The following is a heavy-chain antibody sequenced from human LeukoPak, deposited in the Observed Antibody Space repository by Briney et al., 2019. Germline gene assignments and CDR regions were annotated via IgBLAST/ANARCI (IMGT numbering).Heavy chain of an antibody. Sequence: GGSLRLSCAASGFTFSSYSMNWVRQAPGKGLEWVSSISSSSSYIYYADSVKGRFTISRDNAKNSLYLQMNSLRAEDTAVYYCARDAPTGYSSGAIDYWGQGTLVTVSS. V-gene: IGHV3-21*01. CDR1: GFTFSSYS. CDR2: ISSSSSYI. CDR3: ARDAPTGYSSGAIDY. J-gene: IGHJ4*02. D-gene: IGHD6-19*01.